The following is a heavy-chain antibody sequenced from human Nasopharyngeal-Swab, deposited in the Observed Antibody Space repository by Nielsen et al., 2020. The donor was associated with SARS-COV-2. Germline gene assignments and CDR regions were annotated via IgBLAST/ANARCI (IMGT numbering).Heavy chain of an antibody. D-gene: IGHD6-19*01. J-gene: IGHJ6*02. CDR3: ARERGSSGWYYYYYGMDV. CDR2: INPNSGGT. CDR1: GYTFTDYY. V-gene: IGHV1-2*06. Sequence: ASVKVSCKASGYTFTDYYMHWVRQAPGQGLEWMGRINPNSGGTNYAQKFQGRVTMTRDTSISTVYMELSRLRSDDTAVYYCARERGSSGWYYYYYGMDVWGQGTTVTVSS.